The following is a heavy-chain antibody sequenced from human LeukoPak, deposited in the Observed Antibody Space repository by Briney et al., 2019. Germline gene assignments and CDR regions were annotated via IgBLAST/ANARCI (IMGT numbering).Heavy chain of an antibody. CDR3: ARDLLVRGVISYFDY. CDR1: GGSISSGSYY. J-gene: IGHJ4*02. CDR2: IYTSGST. D-gene: IGHD3-10*01. V-gene: IGHV4-61*02. Sequence: TLSLTCTVSGGSISSGSYYWSWIRQPAGKGLEWIGRIYTSGSTNYNPSLKSRVTISVDTSKNQFSLKLSSVTAADTAVYYCARDLLVRGVISYFDYWGQGTLVTVSS.